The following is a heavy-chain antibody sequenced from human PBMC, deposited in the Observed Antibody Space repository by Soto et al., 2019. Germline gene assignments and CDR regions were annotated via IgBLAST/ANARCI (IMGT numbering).Heavy chain of an antibody. V-gene: IGHV3-53*04. Sequence: GGSLRLSCAASGFTFSSYAMSWVRQTPGKGLEWVSVIYSGGSTYYADSVKGRFTISRHNSKNTLYLQMNSLRAEDTAVYYCARGGVKYYYDSSGHAYDYWGQGTLVTVSS. CDR2: IYSGGST. J-gene: IGHJ4*02. CDR3: ARGGVKYYYDSSGHAYDY. D-gene: IGHD3-22*01. CDR1: GFTFSSYA.